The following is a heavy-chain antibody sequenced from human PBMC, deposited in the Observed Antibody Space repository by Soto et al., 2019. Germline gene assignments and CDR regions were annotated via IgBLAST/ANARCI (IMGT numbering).Heavy chain of an antibody. CDR2: IYYSGST. J-gene: IGHJ5*02. D-gene: IGHD3-10*01. V-gene: IGHV4-61*01. Sequence: SETLSLTCTVSGGSVSSGSYYWSWIRQPPGKGLEWIGYIYYSGSTNYNPSLKSRVTISVDTSKNQFSLKLSSVTAADTAVYYCARDRGMVRGVIRFDPWGQGTLVTVSS. CDR1: GGSVSSGSYY. CDR3: ARDRGMVRGVIRFDP.